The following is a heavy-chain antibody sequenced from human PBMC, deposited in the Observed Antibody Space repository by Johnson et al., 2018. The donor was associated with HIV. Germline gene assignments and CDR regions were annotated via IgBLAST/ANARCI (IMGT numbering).Heavy chain of an antibody. CDR1: GFTFSDYY. J-gene: IGHJ3*02. CDR2: ISGGSP. V-gene: IGHV3-38*02. D-gene: IGHD4-17*01. Sequence: VQLVESGGGVVPPGRSLRVSCGASGFTFSDYYMSWIRQAPGKGLEWVSSISGGSPYFADSRKGRFPISSDNSNNSLHLQMSSLRAEDTAVYYCAELSGFGDYDDGALDIWGQGTMVTVSS. CDR3: AELSGFGDYDDGALDI.